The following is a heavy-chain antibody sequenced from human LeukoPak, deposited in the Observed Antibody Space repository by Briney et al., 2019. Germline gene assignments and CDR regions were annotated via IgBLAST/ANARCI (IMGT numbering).Heavy chain of an antibody. CDR1: GGSISSYY. J-gene: IGHJ4*02. Sequence: SETLSLTCTVSGGSISSYYWSWIRQPPGKGLEWVGYIYYSGSTNYNPSLKSRVTISVDTSKNQFSLKLSSVTAADTAVYYCARGFLGQWLLFDYWGQGTLVTVSS. CDR2: IYYSGST. V-gene: IGHV4-59*01. D-gene: IGHD6-19*01. CDR3: ARGFLGQWLLFDY.